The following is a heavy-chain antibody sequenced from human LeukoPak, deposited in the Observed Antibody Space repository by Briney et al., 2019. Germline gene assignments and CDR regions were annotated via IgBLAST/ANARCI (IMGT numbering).Heavy chain of an antibody. J-gene: IGHJ4*02. D-gene: IGHD2-15*01. CDR2: MNPNSGNT. CDR1: GYTFTSYD. V-gene: IGHV1-8*01. Sequence: GASVKVSCKASGYTFTSYDINWVRQATGQGLEWMGWMNPNSGNTGYAQKFQGRVTMTRNTSISTAYMELRSLRSEDTAVYYCARGPHRYCSGGSCVIDYWGQGTLVTVSS. CDR3: ARGPHRYCSGGSCVIDY.